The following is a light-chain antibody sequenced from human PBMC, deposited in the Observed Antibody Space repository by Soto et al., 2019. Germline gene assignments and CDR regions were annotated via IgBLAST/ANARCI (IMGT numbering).Light chain of an antibody. Sequence: EIVLTQSPGTLSLSPGERATLSCRASQSVSSSYLAWYQQKPGQAPRLLIYGASSRATGIPDRFSGSGSGTDFTLTISRLEPEDFAVYYCQKYGSSPWTFGQGTKGDI. V-gene: IGKV3-20*01. CDR3: QKYGSSPWT. CDR1: QSVSSSY. J-gene: IGKJ1*01. CDR2: GAS.